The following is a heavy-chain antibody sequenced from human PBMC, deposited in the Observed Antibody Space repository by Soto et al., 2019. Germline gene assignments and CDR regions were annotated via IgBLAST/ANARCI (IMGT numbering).Heavy chain of an antibody. V-gene: IGHV3-33*01. CDR3: AREPVGPDYAMDV. D-gene: IGHD1-26*01. Sequence: QERLVGSGGGVVQPGRSLRLSCAASGFTFSSYGMHWVRQTPGKGLEWVAVLGFDGGGRYYADSVKGRFTISRDNSKNTLDLQMDSLRVEDTALYYCAREPVGPDYAMDVWGQGTTVTVSS. CDR2: LGFDGGGR. J-gene: IGHJ6*02. CDR1: GFTFSSYG.